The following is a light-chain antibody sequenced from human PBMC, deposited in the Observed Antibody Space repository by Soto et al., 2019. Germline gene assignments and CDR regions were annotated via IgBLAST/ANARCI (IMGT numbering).Light chain of an antibody. Sequence: QSVLTQPASVSGSPGQWITISCTGTSSDVGGYNYVSWYQQHPGKAPKLMIYDVSNRPSGVSNRFSGSKSGNTASLTSSGLQAEDEADYYCSSYTSSSTWVFGGGTKLTVL. V-gene: IGLV2-14*01. CDR1: SSDVGGYNY. CDR2: DVS. CDR3: SSYTSSSTWV. J-gene: IGLJ3*02.